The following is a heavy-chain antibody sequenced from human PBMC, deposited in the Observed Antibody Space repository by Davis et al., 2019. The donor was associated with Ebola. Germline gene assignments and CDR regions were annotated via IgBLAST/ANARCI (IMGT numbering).Heavy chain of an antibody. CDR3: AIPDCSGANCYSVYIKN. D-gene: IGHD2-15*01. CDR2: ISYDGSNK. J-gene: IGHJ4*02. Sequence: GESLKISCAASGFTFSSYAMHWVCQAPGNGLEWVAVISYDGSNKYYADSVKGRFTISRDNSKNTLYLQMNSLRAEDTAVYYCAIPDCSGANCYSVYIKNWGQGTLVTVSS. V-gene: IGHV3-30-3*01. CDR1: GFTFSSYA.